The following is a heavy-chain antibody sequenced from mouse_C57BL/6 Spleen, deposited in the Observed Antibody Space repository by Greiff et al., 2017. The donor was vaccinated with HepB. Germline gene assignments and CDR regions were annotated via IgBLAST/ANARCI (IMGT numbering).Heavy chain of an antibody. CDR3: ANGNDGNYYAMDY. J-gene: IGHJ4*01. CDR2: INPNNGGT. V-gene: IGHV1-22*01. D-gene: IGHD2-2*01. CDR1: GYTFTDYN. Sequence: DVKLVESGPELVKPGASVKMSCKASGYTFTDYNMHWVKQSPGKSLEWIGYINPNNGGTSYNQKFKGKATLTVNKSSSTAYMELRSLTSEDSAVYYCANGNDGNYYAMDYWGQGTSVTVSS.